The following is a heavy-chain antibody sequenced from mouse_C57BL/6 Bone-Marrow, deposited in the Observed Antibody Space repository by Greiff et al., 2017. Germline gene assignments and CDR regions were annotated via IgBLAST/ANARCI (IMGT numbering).Heavy chain of an antibody. J-gene: IGHJ3*01. CDR1: GYTFTSYG. V-gene: IGHV1-81*01. Sequence: LVESGAELARPGASVKLSCKASGYTFTSYGISWVKQRTGQGLEWIGEIYPRSGNTYYNEKFKGKATLTADKSSSTAYMELRSLTSEDSAVYFGARDDDGYGFAYWGQGTLVTVSA. CDR3: ARDDDGYGFAY. CDR2: IYPRSGNT. D-gene: IGHD2-3*01.